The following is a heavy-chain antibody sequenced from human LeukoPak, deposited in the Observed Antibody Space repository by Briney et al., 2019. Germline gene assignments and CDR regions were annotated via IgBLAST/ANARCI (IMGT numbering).Heavy chain of an antibody. J-gene: IGHJ5*02. CDR3: AREVEVGTTWSCFDP. V-gene: IGHV6-1*01. Sequence: SQTLSCTCSGSGVSVSSNSWAWIGLRQSLSRILELLGRTYYRSKWYNDYAVAVKRRITNTPDTSKSKFALQLNSVTLEDTAVYYCAREVEVGTTWSCFDPWGQGTLVSVSS. D-gene: IGHD1-26*01. CDR1: GVSVSSNSWA. CDR2: TYYRSKWYN.